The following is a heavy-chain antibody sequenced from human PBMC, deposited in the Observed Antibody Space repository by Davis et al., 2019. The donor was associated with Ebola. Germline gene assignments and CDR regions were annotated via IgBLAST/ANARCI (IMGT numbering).Heavy chain of an antibody. Sequence: GGSLRLSCAASGFTFSSYSMNWVRQAPGKGREWVSYISSSSSTIYYADSVKGRFTISRDNAKNSLYLQMNSLRDEDTAVYYCARDGYCSGGSCTLDYWGQGTLVTVSS. CDR1: GFTFSSYS. J-gene: IGHJ4*02. V-gene: IGHV3-48*02. CDR3: ARDGYCSGGSCTLDY. CDR2: ISSSSSTI. D-gene: IGHD2-15*01.